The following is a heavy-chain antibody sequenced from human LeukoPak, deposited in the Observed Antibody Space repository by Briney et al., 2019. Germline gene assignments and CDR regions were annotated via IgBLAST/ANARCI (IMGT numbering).Heavy chain of an antibody. J-gene: IGHJ4*02. V-gene: IGHV3-21*01. CDR2: ISSGSSYI. Sequence: GGSLRLSCAASGFTFSNYNMNWVRQAPGKGLEWVSSISSGSSYIYYADSVKDRFTISRDNAKNSLYLQMNSLRADDTAVYYCARYSGSYRDSWGQGTLVTVSS. CDR3: ARYSGSYRDS. CDR1: GFTFSNYN. D-gene: IGHD1-26*01.